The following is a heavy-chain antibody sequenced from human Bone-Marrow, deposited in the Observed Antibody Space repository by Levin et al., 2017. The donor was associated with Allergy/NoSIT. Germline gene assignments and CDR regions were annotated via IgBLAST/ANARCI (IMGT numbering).Heavy chain of an antibody. Sequence: GESLKISCAASGFTFSSSWMNWVRQAPGKGLEWVANINQDGSEKYYVDSVKGRFTISRDNAKNSLYLQMNSLRAEDTAVYYCAEPSRGWGQGTLVTVSS. D-gene: IGHD1-14*01. CDR1: GFTFSSSW. CDR2: INQDGSEK. J-gene: IGHJ4*02. CDR3: AEPSRG. V-gene: IGHV3-7*02.